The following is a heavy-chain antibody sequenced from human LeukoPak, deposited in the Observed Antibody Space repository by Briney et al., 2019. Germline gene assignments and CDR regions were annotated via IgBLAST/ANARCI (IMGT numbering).Heavy chain of an antibody. CDR3: ARDLGRARLVPGY. D-gene: IGHD6-19*01. J-gene: IGHJ4*02. CDR2: IWYDGSNK. Sequence: GGSLRLSCAASGFTFSSYGMHWVRQAPGKGLEWVAVIWYDGSNKYYADSVKGRFTISRDNSKNTLYLQMNSLRAEDTAVYYCARDLGRARLVPGYWGQGTLVTVSS. CDR1: GFTFSSYG. V-gene: IGHV3-33*01.